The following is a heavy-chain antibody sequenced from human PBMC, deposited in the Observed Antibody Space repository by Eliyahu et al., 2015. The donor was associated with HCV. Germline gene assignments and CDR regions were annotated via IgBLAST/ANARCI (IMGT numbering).Heavy chain of an antibody. CDR2: IKSKTDGGTT. CDR3: TTGDD. Sequence: EVQLVESGGGLVKPGGXLRLSXKASGYTSGNAWMSWVXQAPGKGLEWXGXIKSKTDGGTTDYAAPVKGRFTISRDDSKNTLYLQMNSLKTEDTAVYYCTTGDDWGQGTLVTVSS. D-gene: IGHD3-3*01. J-gene: IGHJ4*02. CDR1: GYTSGNAW. V-gene: IGHV3-15*01.